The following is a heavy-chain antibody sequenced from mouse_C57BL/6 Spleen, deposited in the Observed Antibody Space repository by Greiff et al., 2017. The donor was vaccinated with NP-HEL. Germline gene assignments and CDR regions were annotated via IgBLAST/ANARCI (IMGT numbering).Heavy chain of an antibody. Sequence: EVKLVESGGGLVKPGGSLKLSCAASGFTFSSYAMSWVRQTPEKRLEWVATISDGGSYTYYPDNVKGRFTISRDNAKNNLYLQMSHLKSEDTAMYYCASRLFDYWGQGTLVTVSA. V-gene: IGHV5-4*03. CDR1: GFTFSSYA. CDR2: ISDGGSYT. J-gene: IGHJ3*01. CDR3: ASRLFDY.